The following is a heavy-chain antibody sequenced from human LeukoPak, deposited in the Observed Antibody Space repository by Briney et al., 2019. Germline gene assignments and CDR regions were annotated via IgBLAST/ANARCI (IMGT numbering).Heavy chain of an antibody. Sequence: GGSLRLSCAASGFTFSSYSMNWVRQAPGKGLEWVSYIISSSRSSTIYYADSVKGRFTISRDNAKNSLYLQMNSLRAEDTAVYYCARVDYTNWYSFDYWGQGTLVTVSS. V-gene: IGHV3-48*01. CDR3: ARVDYTNWYSFDY. CDR2: IISSSRSSTI. D-gene: IGHD1-1*01. CDR1: GFTFSSYS. J-gene: IGHJ4*02.